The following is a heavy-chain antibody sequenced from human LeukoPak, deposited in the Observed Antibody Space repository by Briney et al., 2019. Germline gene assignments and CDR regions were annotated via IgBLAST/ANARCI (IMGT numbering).Heavy chain of an antibody. CDR3: AGLVGRYSSGLYYYYFDY. V-gene: IGHV4-4*02. D-gene: IGHD3-22*01. CDR1: GDSINSLDL. Sequence: PSGTLSLTCTVSGDSINSLDLWSWVRQPPGKGLEWIGEMYLSGTTHSNPSVKSRVTISIDKSKNQFYLNLSSVTAADTAVYYCAGLVGRYSSGLYYYYFDYWGQGTLVTVSS. CDR2: MYLSGTT. J-gene: IGHJ4*02.